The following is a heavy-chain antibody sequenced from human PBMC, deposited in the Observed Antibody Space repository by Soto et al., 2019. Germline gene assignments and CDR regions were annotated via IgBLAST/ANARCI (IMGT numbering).Heavy chain of an antibody. CDR3: ARVTSWEWLVIGGDY. D-gene: IGHD6-19*01. Sequence: ASVKVSCKASGYTFTSYGISWVRQAPGQGLEWMGWISAYNGNTNYAQKLQGRVTMTTDTSTSTAYMELRSLRSDDTAVYYCARVTSWEWLVIGGDYWGQGTLVTVSS. CDR1: GYTFTSYG. V-gene: IGHV1-18*01. CDR2: ISAYNGNT. J-gene: IGHJ4*02.